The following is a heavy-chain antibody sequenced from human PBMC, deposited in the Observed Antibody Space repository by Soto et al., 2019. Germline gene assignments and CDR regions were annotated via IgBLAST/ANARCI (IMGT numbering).Heavy chain of an antibody. Sequence: QVQLVQSGAEEKKPGASVKVSCKASGYTFTVYAMHWVRQAPGQRLEWMGWINAGNGNTKYSQKFQGRVTITRDTSASTVYMELRSLRSEDTAVYYCARAVAVPADFDYWGRGTLVTVSS. CDR3: ARAVAVPADFDY. CDR1: GYTFTVYA. CDR2: INAGNGNT. J-gene: IGHJ4*02. V-gene: IGHV1-3*05. D-gene: IGHD6-19*01.